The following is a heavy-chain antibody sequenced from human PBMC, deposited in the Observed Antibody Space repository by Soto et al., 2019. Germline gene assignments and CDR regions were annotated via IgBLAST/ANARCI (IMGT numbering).Heavy chain of an antibody. V-gene: IGHV1-69*01. Sequence: QVQLVQSGAEVKKPGSSVKVSYKSSVGTFSSYAISWVRQAPGQGLEWMGGLIPIFGTANYAQKFQGRVTITADEYTSTAYMELISLRSEDTAVYYCARGVASIAARPGIYYYYGMDVWGQGTTVTFS. CDR1: VGTFSSYA. D-gene: IGHD6-6*01. J-gene: IGHJ6*02. CDR3: ARGVASIAARPGIYYYYGMDV. CDR2: LIPIFGTA.